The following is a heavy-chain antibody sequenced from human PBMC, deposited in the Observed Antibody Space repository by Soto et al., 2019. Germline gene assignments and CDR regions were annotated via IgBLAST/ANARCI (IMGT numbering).Heavy chain of an antibody. J-gene: IGHJ6*02. CDR3: ARDPPATRHGMDV. CDR1: GFTLSMSA. CDR2: ISDSGDRT. Sequence: GGSLRLSCASSGFTLSMSAVNWVRQAPGKGLEWVSYISDSGDRTYYADSVKGRFTISRDRSKNTVSLQMDSLRAEDTAVYYCARDPPATRHGMDVWGQGTTVTVSS. V-gene: IGHV3-23*01.